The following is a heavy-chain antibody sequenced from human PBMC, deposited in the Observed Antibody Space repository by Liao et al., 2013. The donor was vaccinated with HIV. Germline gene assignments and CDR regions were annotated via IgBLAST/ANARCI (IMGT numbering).Heavy chain of an antibody. D-gene: IGHD5-24*01. CDR2: IYSSGSA. Sequence: QVQLQESGPGLVKPSETLSLTCTVSGGSISSYYWSWIRQPAGKGLEWIGRIYSSGSANYNPSLKSRVTMSVDTSKNQFSLTLRSLTAADTAVYFCARYRDGYNYNFFDSWGQGTRRSPSLQ. V-gene: IGHV4-4*07. CDR1: GGSISSYY. CDR3: ARYRDGYNYNFFDS. J-gene: IGHJ4*02.